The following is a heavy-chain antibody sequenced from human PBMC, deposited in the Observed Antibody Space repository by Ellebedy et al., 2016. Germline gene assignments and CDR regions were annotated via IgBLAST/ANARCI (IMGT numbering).Heavy chain of an antibody. CDR2: ISPDGSIT. CDR3: RVWKFAIDY. Sequence: HTGGSLRLSCAGSGFTFSDYWIHWVRQAPGKGLEWVSRISPDGSITLYADSVRGRFAISRDDAQNTVFLQMNSLRAEDTALYYCRVWKFAIDYWGQGILVTVSS. J-gene: IGHJ4*02. V-gene: IGHV3-74*01. D-gene: IGHD1-1*01. CDR1: GFTFSDYW.